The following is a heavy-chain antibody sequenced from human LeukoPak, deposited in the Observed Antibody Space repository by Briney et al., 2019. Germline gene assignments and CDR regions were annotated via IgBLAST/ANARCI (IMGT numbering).Heavy chain of an antibody. CDR3: ARDHLFGRQIFYDSSGLILDY. CDR2: ISAYNGNT. CDR1: GYTFTSYG. Sequence: GASVKVSCKASGYTFTSYGISWVRQAPGQGLEWMGWISAYNGNTNYAQKLQGRVTMTTDTSTSTAYMELRSLRSDDTAVYYCARDHLFGRQIFYDSSGLILDYWGQGTLVTVSS. D-gene: IGHD3-22*01. V-gene: IGHV1-18*01. J-gene: IGHJ4*02.